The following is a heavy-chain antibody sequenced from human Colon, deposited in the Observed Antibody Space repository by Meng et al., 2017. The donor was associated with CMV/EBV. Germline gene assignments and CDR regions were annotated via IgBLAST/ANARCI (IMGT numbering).Heavy chain of an antibody. CDR2: IGWNSGSI. J-gene: IGHJ6*02. CDR3: AKELGLRFFSYGMDV. D-gene: IGHD3-3*01. V-gene: IGHV3-9*01. Sequence: GGSLRLSCAASGFTFSSYSMNWVRQAPGKGLEWVSGIGWNSGSIAYADSVKGRFTISRDNAKNSLYLQMNSLRAEDTALYYCAKELGLRFFSYGMDVWGQGTTVTVSS. CDR1: GFTFSSYS.